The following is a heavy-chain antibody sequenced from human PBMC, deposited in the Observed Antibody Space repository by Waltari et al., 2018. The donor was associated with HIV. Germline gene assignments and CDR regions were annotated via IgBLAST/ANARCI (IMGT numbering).Heavy chain of an antibody. D-gene: IGHD4-17*01. CDR1: GSTVSSNY. V-gene: IGHV3-53*01. CDR3: AKSYGDYFDY. J-gene: IGHJ4*02. CDR2: IYTAGRT. Sequence: EVQRLESGGGLVQPGGSLSLSCAASGSTVSSNYMSWFRQTPGTGLECVSVIYTAGRTSYADSVKGRFTISRDTSNNTLHLQMNSLGAEDTAIYYCAKSYGDYFDYWGQGTLVTVSS.